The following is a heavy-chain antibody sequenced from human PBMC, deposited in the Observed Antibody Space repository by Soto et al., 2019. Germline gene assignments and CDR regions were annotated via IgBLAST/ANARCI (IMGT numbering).Heavy chain of an antibody. J-gene: IGHJ4*02. CDR3: AKEPTGVSDY. CDR1: GFTFSSNA. Sequence: EVQLLESGGGLVQPGGSLGLSCAASGFTFSSNAMSWVRQAPGKGLEWVSTISGSGGTYYADSGKGRFTISRDNTKNTLYLQMNSLRAEDTAVYYCAKEPTGVSDYWGQGALVTVSS. CDR2: ISGSGGT. V-gene: IGHV3-23*01.